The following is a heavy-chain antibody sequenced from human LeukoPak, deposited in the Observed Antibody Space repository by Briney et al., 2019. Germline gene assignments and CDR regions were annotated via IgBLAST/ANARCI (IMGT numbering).Heavy chain of an antibody. CDR1: GYTFTSYD. D-gene: IGHD3-22*01. CDR2: MNPNSGNT. J-gene: IGHJ6*03. V-gene: IGHV1-8*01. Sequence: GASVKVSCKASGYTFTSYDINWVRQATGQGLEWMGWMNPNSGNTGYAQKFQGGVTITRNTSISTAYMELSSLRSEDTAVYYCARGASEGGLLLPYYYYYMDVWGKGTTVTVSS. CDR3: ARGASEGGLLLPYYYYYMDV.